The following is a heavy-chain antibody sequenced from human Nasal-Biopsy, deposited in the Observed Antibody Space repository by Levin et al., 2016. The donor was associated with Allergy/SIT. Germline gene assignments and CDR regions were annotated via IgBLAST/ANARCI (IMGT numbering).Heavy chain of an antibody. J-gene: IGHJ5*02. CDR1: GFNFANSW. CDR3: VTGSNA. V-gene: IGHV3-7*01. Sequence: GGSLRLSCAASGFNFANSWMNWARLAPGKGLEWVANINPDGSLTRIVDAVKGRFTISRDNANDSLYLLMNSLSVEDTAVYYCVTGSNAWGQGTLVTVSS. CDR2: INPDGSLT.